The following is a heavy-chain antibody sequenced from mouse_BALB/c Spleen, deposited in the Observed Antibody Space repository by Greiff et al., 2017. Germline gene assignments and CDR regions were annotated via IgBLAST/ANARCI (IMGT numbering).Heavy chain of an antibody. D-gene: IGHD1-1*01. CDR1: GYNFTSYW. V-gene: IGHV1-55*01. CDR3: ARRGSGSSYDWYFDV. CDR2: IYPGSGST. J-gene: IGHJ1*01. Sequence: VQLQQPGAELVKPGTSVKLSCKASGYNFTSYWINWVKLRPGQGLEWIGDIYPGSGSTNYNEKFKSKATLTVDTSSSTAYMQLSSLASEDSALYYCARRGSGSSYDWYFDVWGAGTTVTVSS.